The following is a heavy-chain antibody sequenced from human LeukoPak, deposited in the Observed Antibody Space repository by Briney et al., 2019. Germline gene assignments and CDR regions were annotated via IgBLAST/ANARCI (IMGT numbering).Heavy chain of an antibody. CDR3: ARFLEWLLLDY. J-gene: IGHJ4*02. Sequence: GESLKISCKGSGYSFTNYWIAWVRQMPGKGLEWMGIIYPGDSDTRYSPSFQGQVTISADKSISTAYLQWSSLKASDTAMYYCARFLEWLLLDYWGQGTLVTVSS. V-gene: IGHV5-51*01. CDR1: GYSFTNYW. CDR2: IYPGDSDT. D-gene: IGHD3-3*01.